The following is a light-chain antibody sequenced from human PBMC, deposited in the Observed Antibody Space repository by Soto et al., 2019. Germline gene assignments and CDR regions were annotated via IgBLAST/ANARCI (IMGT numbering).Light chain of an antibody. J-gene: IGLJ2*01. CDR1: TGEVTTGYY. V-gene: IGLV7-43*01. Sequence: QAVVTQEPSLTVSPGETVSLTCASNTGEVTTGYYPSWFQQKPGQSPRSLIYSTDNNHSWTPARFSGSLLGGKAALTLSSVQRADEAEYFCLLYTGGTWIFGGGTKLTVL. CDR2: STD. CDR3: LLYTGGTWI.